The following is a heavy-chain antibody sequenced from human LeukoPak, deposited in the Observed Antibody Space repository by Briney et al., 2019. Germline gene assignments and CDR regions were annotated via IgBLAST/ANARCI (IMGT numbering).Heavy chain of an antibody. CDR2: IRYDGSNK. J-gene: IGHJ4*02. Sequence: GGSLRLSCAASGFTFSSYGMHWVRQAPGKGLEWVAFIRYDGSNKYYADSVKGRFTISRDNAKNSLYLQMNSLRAEDTAVYYCARDRSEDSGYRSYFDYWGQGTPVTVSS. V-gene: IGHV3-30*02. CDR3: ARDRSEDSGYRSYFDY. D-gene: IGHD5-12*01. CDR1: GFTFSSYG.